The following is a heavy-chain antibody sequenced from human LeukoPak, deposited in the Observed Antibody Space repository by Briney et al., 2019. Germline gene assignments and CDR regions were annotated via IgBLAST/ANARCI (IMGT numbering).Heavy chain of an antibody. V-gene: IGHV1-69*13. J-gene: IGHJ6*03. Sequence: GASVKVSCKASGGTFSSYAISWVRQAPGQGLEWMGGIIPIFGTANYAQKFQGRVTITADESTSTAYMELSSLRSEDTAVYYCARVQTEAMDVWGKGTTVTISS. CDR1: GGTFSSYA. CDR3: ARVQTEAMDV. CDR2: IIPIFGTA.